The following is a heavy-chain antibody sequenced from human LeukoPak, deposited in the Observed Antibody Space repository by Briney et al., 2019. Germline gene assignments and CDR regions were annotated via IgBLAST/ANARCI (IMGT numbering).Heavy chain of an antibody. CDR3: ARDPYCSGGSCYSDY. Sequence: VASVKVSFTASGFALTTYNIVWLRQAPGQGMEWGGWVTAFNENTHYSRKVQGRVTMTRDTSTRTVYMELRSLRSDDTAVYYCARDPYCSGGSCYSDYWGQGTLVTVSS. V-gene: IGHV1-18*01. CDR1: GFALTTYN. D-gene: IGHD2-15*01. J-gene: IGHJ4*02. CDR2: VTAFNENT.